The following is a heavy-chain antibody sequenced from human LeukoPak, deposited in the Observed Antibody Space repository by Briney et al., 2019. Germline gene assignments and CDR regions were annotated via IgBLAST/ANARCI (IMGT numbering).Heavy chain of an antibody. J-gene: IGHJ3*02. Sequence: SQTLSLTCTVSGGSISSGNYYWSWIRQPAGKGLEWIGRIYTSGSTDYNPSVKSRVTISVDTSKNQFSLKLSSVTDADTAVYYCGVNKYGGSSDAFDIWGQGTMVTVSS. D-gene: IGHD5-12*01. CDR3: GVNKYGGSSDAFDI. CDR1: GGSISSGNYY. CDR2: IYTSGST. V-gene: IGHV4-61*02.